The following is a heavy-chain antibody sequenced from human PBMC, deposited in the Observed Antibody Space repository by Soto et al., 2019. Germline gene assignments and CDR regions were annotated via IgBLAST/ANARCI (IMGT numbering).Heavy chain of an antibody. CDR2: IDPSDSYT. V-gene: IGHV5-10-1*01. Sequence: HGASLKISCKGSGYSFTSYWISWVRQMPGKGLEWMGRIDPSDSYTNYSPSFQGHVTISADKSISTAYLQWSSLKASDTAMYYCARLGIPHSFCYYYRMDVWGQGTTVSVAS. CDR3: ARLGIPHSFCYYYRMDV. D-gene: IGHD2-21*01. J-gene: IGHJ6*02. CDR1: GYSFTSYW.